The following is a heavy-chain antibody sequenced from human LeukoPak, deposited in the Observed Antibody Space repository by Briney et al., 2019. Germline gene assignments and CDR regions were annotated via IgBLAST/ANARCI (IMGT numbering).Heavy chain of an antibody. D-gene: IGHD3-16*01. CDR2: INQEGSEI. CDR1: GFTFSRFR. Sequence: GESLRLSCAASGFTFSRFRMSWVRQPPGKGLEWVANINQEGSEIYYVDSVKGRFTVSTDNAKNSLYLQMTSLRAEDTAVYYCASSWGSAIDFWGQGTLVTVSS. CDR3: ASSWGSAIDF. V-gene: IGHV3-7*01. J-gene: IGHJ4*02.